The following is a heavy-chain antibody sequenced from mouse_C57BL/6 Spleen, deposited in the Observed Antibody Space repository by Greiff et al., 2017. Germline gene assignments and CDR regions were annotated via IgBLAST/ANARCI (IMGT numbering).Heavy chain of an antibody. CDR3: VTTVVATKYFDV. J-gene: IGHJ1*03. CDR2: IDPSDSYT. CDR1: GYTFTSYW. V-gene: IGHV1-69*01. Sequence: QVQLKQPGAELVMPGASVKLSCKASGYTFTSYWMHWVKQRPGQGLEWIGEIDPSDSYTNYNQKFKGKSTLTVDKSSSTAYMQLSSLTSEDSAVYYCVTTVVATKYFDVWGTGTTVTVSS. D-gene: IGHD1-1*01.